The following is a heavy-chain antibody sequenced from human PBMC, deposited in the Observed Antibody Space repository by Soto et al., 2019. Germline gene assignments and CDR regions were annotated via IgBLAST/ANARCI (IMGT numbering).Heavy chain of an antibody. CDR3: ARGVILTGYYTYYYYGMDV. Sequence: ASVKVSCKASGYTFTGYYMHWVRQAPGQGLEWMGWINPNSGGTNYAQKFQGWVTMTRDTSISTAYMELSRLRSDDTAVYYCARGVILTGYYTYYYYGMDVWGQGTTVTVSS. CDR2: INPNSGGT. D-gene: IGHD3-9*01. J-gene: IGHJ6*02. V-gene: IGHV1-2*04. CDR1: GYTFTGYY.